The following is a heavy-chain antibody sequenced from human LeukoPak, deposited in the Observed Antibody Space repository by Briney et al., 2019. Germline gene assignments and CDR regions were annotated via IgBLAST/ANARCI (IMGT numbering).Heavy chain of an antibody. CDR1: GFTFSDHY. Sequence: AGSLRLSCAASGFTFSDHYMDWVRQAPGKGLEWVGRTKNKANSYTTQYAASVKGRFTISRDDSKNSLYLQMNSLKTEDTAVYYCARGSSGVTISSYGMDVWGKGTTVTVSS. CDR2: TKNKANSYTT. J-gene: IGHJ6*04. V-gene: IGHV3-72*01. CDR3: ARGSSGVTISSYGMDV. D-gene: IGHD3-9*01.